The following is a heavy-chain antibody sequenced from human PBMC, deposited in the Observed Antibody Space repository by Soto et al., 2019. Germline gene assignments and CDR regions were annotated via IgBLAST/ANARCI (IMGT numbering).Heavy chain of an antibody. D-gene: IGHD3-16*01. V-gene: IGHV1-69*12. Sequence: QVQLVQSGAEVKKPGSSVKVSCKASGGTFSSYAISWVRQAPGQGLEWMGGIIPIFGTANYAQKFQGRVTITADESTSTAYMALRSLSSEDTALAYCARAPLIPGLVSAYNWLDPWGKGTLVTVSS. CDR3: ARAPLIPGLVSAYNWLDP. CDR2: IIPIFGTA. CDR1: GGTFSSYA. J-gene: IGHJ5*02.